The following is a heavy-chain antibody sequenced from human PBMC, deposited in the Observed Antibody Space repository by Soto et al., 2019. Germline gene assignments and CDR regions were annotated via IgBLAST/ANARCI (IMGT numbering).Heavy chain of an antibody. CDR1: GFTYSSYG. J-gene: IGHJ4*02. V-gene: IGHV3-33*01. Sequence: QVQLVESGGGVVQPGRSLRLSCAVSGFTYSSYGMHWVRQAPGKGLEWVAVIWYDGSNKYYADSVKGRFIISRDDSKNTLSLQMNILGAEDTAVYYCARDSAWLFDSWGQGTLVTVSS. D-gene: IGHD5-12*01. CDR3: ARDSAWLFDS. CDR2: IWYDGSNK.